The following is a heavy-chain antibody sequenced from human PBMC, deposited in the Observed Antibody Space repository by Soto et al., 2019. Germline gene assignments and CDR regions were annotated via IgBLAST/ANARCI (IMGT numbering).Heavy chain of an antibody. V-gene: IGHV4-4*07. CDR2: IYSSGST. CDR1: GDSISSYS. D-gene: IGHD2-21*02. CDR3: ATEGPPSVVTATGFQF. J-gene: IGHJ4*02. Sequence: QVQLQESGPGLVKPLETLSLTCTVSGDSISSYSWTWIRQPAGKGLEWIGRIYSSGSTNYNPSLESRITLSVDTSKNQFSLKLTSVTAADTAVYFCATEGPPSVVTATGFQFWGQGTPVTVSS.